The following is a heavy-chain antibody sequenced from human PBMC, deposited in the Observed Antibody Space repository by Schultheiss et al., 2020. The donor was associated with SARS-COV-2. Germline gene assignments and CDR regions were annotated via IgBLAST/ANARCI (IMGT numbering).Heavy chain of an antibody. J-gene: IGHJ4*02. CDR3: ARDGRGYS. Sequence: GSLRLSCTVSGGSISSYYWSWIRQPAGKGLEWIGRIYTSGSTNYNPSLKSRVTMSVDTSKNQFSLKLSSVTAADTAVYYCARDGRGYSWGQGTLVTVSS. D-gene: IGHD5-18*01. CDR2: IYTSGST. V-gene: IGHV4-4*07. CDR1: GGSISSYY.